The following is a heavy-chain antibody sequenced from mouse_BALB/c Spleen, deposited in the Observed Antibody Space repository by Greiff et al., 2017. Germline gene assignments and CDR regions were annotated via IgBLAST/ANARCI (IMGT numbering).Heavy chain of an antibody. V-gene: IGHV6-6*02. J-gene: IGHJ1*01. D-gene: IGHD2-4*01. Sequence: DVKLQESGGGLVQPGGSMKLSCVASGFTFSNYWMNWVRQSPEKGLEWVAEIRLKSNNYATHYAESVKGRFTISRDDSKSSVYLQMNNLRAEDTGIYYCTRSTMITTWYFDVWGAGTTVTVSS. CDR1: GFTFSNYW. CDR2: IRLKSNNYAT. CDR3: TRSTMITTWYFDV.